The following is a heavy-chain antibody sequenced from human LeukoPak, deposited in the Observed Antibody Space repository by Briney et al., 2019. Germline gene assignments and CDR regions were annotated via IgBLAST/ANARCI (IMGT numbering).Heavy chain of an antibody. CDR3: ARALAVAGKKNYYYYMDV. CDR1: GGSISSYY. J-gene: IGHJ6*03. D-gene: IGHD6-19*01. Sequence: SETLSLTCTVSGGSISSYYWSWIRQPPGKGLEWIGYIYYSGSTNYNPSLKSRVTISVDTSKNQFSLKLSSVTAADTAVYYCARALAVAGKKNYYYYMDVWGKGTTVTISS. CDR2: IYYSGST. V-gene: IGHV4-59*01.